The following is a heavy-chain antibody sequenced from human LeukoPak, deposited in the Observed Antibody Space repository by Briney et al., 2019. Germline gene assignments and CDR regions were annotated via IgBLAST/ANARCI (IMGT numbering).Heavy chain of an antibody. Sequence: GESLRLSCTAFGFTFSGYSMNWIRQAPGKGLEWVSSFGTRSTSIYHAGSVKGRFAISRDNAKNSLYLQMNSLRAEDTAVYYCAREVSEGFDFWGQGTLVTVSS. CDR3: AREVSEGFDF. CDR1: GFTFSGYS. V-gene: IGHV3-21*01. J-gene: IGHJ4*02. D-gene: IGHD3-22*01. CDR2: FGTRSTSI.